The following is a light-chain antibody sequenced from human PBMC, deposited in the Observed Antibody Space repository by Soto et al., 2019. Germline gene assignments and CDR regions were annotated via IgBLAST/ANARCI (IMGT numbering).Light chain of an antibody. J-gene: IGLJ1*01. CDR2: DVT. CDR1: SSDIGDYDY. CDR3: CSYVGSNTLYV. Sequence: QSVLTQPRSVSGSPGQSLTISCSGSSSDIGDYDYVSWYQQHPGKAPTLLIYDVTKRPSGVPDRFSGSKSGDTASLTISGLQAGEECIYYCCSYVGSNTLYVFGTGTKVTV. V-gene: IGLV2-11*01.